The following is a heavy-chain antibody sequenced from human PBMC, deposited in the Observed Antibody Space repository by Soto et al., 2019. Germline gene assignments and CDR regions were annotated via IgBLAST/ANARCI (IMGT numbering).Heavy chain of an antibody. D-gene: IGHD2-2*02. CDR1: GGSISSGDYY. CDR3: ARANTLGPSINWFDP. J-gene: IGHJ5*02. V-gene: IGHV4-30-4*01. CDR2: IYYSGST. Sequence: SETLSLTCTVSGGSISSGDYYWSWIRQPPGKGLEWIGYIYYSGSTYYDPSLKSRVTISVDTSKNQFSLKLSPVTAADTAVYYCARANTLGPSINWFDPWGQGTLVTVSS.